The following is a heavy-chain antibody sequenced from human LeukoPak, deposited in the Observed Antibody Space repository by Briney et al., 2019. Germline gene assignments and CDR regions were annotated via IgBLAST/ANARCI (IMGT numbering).Heavy chain of an antibody. V-gene: IGHV1-2*02. Sequence: GAPVKVSCKASGYTFTGYYMHWVRQAPGQGLEWMGWINPNSGGTNYAQKFQGRVTMTRDTSISTAYMELSRLRSDDTAVYYCARDGRVRDGYSLPFGYWGQGTLVTVSS. D-gene: IGHD5-24*01. CDR2: INPNSGGT. CDR1: GYTFTGYY. J-gene: IGHJ4*02. CDR3: ARDGRVRDGYSLPFGY.